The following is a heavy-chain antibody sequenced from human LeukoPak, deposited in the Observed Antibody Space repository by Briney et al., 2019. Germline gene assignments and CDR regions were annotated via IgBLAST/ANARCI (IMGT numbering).Heavy chain of an antibody. Sequence: GGSLSLSCAASGFTFSSYSMNWVRQAPGKGLEWVSSISSSSSYIYYADSVKGRFTISRDNAKNSLYLQMNSLRAEDTAVYYCARGHDDYVWGSYRPFDYWGQGTLVTVSS. J-gene: IGHJ4*02. D-gene: IGHD3-16*02. V-gene: IGHV3-21*01. CDR1: GFTFSSYS. CDR2: ISSSSSYI. CDR3: ARGHDDYVWGSYRPFDY.